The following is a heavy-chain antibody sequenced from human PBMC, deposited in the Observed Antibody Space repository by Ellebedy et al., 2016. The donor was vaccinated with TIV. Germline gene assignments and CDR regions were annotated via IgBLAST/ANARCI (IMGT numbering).Heavy chain of an antibody. CDR1: GGSISSDDYY. D-gene: IGHD3-10*01. Sequence: SETLSLXXTVSGGSISSDDYYWTWIRQPPGKGLEWIGYIYYSGSAYYNPSLKSRLTMSVDTSKNQFSLKLSPVTDADTAVYYCARAVWFGEFGLDYWGQGTLVTVSS. V-gene: IGHV4-30-4*01. J-gene: IGHJ4*02. CDR3: ARAVWFGEFGLDY. CDR2: IYYSGSA.